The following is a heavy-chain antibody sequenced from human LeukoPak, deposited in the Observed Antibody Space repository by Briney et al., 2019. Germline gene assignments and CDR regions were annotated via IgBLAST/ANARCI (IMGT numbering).Heavy chain of an antibody. Sequence: GGSLRLSCAASGFTFSGYWMHWVRQAPGKGLVWVSRIKSDGSITSYADSVKGRVTISRDNAKNTLYLQMNRLRAEDTAVYYCARSDWFDPWGQGTLVIVSS. V-gene: IGHV3-74*01. CDR2: IKSDGSIT. D-gene: IGHD2-21*01. CDR1: GFTFSGYW. J-gene: IGHJ5*02. CDR3: ARSDWFDP.